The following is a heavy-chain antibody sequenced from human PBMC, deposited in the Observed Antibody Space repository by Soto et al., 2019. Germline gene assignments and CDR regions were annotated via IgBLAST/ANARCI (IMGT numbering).Heavy chain of an antibody. CDR3: VRRTAGVAGADY. J-gene: IGHJ4*01. D-gene: IGHD6-19*01. V-gene: IGHV3-48*01. CDR1: GFTFSNYN. CDR2: INSRSDTM. Sequence: PGGSLRLSCAASGFTFSNYNMNWVRQAPWKGLEWLSYINSRSDTMLYADSVKGRFSISRDNARNSLYLQMNSLGAEDTAVYYCVRRTAGVAGADYWGHGTLVTVSS.